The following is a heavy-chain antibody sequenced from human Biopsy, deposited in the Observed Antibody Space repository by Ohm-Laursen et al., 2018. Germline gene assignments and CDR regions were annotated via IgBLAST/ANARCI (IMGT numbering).Heavy chain of an antibody. D-gene: IGHD3-3*01. V-gene: IGHV3-23*01. Sequence: SLRPSCSASGFTFSSYAMTWFRQAPGKGLEWVSTISGNSDIIYDTDSVKGRFTISRDNSKNTLFLQMNSLTTEDTALYYCVRGYSSSWSGYLDHWGQGTLVTVSS. J-gene: IGHJ4*02. CDR2: ISGNSDII. CDR1: GFTFSSYA. CDR3: VRGYSSSWSGYLDH.